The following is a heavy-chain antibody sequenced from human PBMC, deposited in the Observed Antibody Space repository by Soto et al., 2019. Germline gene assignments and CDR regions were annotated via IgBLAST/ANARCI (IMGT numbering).Heavy chain of an antibody. D-gene: IGHD1-20*01. V-gene: IGHV1-69*01. Sequence: QVQLVQSGAAVKKPGSSVKVSCKASGGTFSSYAIRWVRQAPGHGREWMGGIIPIFGTANYAQKFQGRVTMTEDESTSTAYMELSSLRAEDTAVYYCARGAEYNWTPSCFDPCGQGTLVTVSA. J-gene: IGHJ5*02. CDR2: IIPIFGTA. CDR1: GGTFSSYA. CDR3: ARGAEYNWTPSCFDP.